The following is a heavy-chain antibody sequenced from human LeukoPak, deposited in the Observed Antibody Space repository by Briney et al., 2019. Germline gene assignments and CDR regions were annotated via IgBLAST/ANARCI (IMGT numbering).Heavy chain of an antibody. Sequence: ASVKVSCKASGYTFTSYGISWVRQAPGQGLEWMGWISGYNGNTNYAQKLQGRVTMTTDTSTSTAYMELRSLRSDDTAVYYCAGDRGSWYREAFDIWGQGTMVTVSS. CDR3: AGDRGSWYREAFDI. V-gene: IGHV1-18*01. CDR1: GYTFTSYG. J-gene: IGHJ3*02. D-gene: IGHD6-13*01. CDR2: ISGYNGNT.